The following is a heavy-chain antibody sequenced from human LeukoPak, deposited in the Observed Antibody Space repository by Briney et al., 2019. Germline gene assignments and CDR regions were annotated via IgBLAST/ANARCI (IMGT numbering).Heavy chain of an antibody. CDR3: AKDLSWWVNADY. D-gene: IGHD2-21*01. V-gene: IGHV3-23*01. J-gene: IGHJ4*02. CDR2: VGGDEKT. Sequence: PGGSLRLSCAASGFTFSGNAMSWVRQVPGRGLEWVSGVGGDEKTHYADFVRGRFTISRDNARNTVFLQMNSLTVEDAAVYYCAKDLSWWVNADYRGQGILVTVSS. CDR1: GFTFSGNA.